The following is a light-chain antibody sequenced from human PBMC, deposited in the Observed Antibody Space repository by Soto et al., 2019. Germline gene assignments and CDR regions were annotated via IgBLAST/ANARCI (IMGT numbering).Light chain of an antibody. Sequence: DIQMTQSPSTLSASVADTVTITCRASESISNWLAWYQQKPGTAPKVLIYHASNLQSGVPSRFSGSGSGTEFTLTISSLQPDDFATYYCQQYNSYSWTFGQGTKVDIK. CDR3: QQYNSYSWT. J-gene: IGKJ1*01. CDR2: HAS. V-gene: IGKV1-5*01. CDR1: ESISNW.